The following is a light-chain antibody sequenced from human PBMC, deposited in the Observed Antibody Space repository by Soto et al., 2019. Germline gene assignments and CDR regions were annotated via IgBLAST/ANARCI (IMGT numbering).Light chain of an antibody. CDR3: QQYGSSPLT. V-gene: IGKV3-20*01. J-gene: IGKJ4*01. CDR1: QSVSSSY. Sequence: EIVLTQSPGTLSLSPGERATLSCRASQSVSSSYLAWYQQRPGRAPRLLIYGASSRATGIPDRFSVSGSGTDFTLTISRLEPEDFAVYYCQQYGSSPLTFGGVTKVE. CDR2: GAS.